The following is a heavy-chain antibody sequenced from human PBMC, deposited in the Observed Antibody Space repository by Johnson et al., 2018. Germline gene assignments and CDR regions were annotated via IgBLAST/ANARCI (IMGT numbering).Heavy chain of an antibody. Sequence: VQLVQSGGDLVPPGQSLRLSCAASGFTFSSYAMSWVRQAPGKGLERVSGISASGSATYYADSVEGRFTISRDNSKNTLYLQMNSLRAEETAVYYCARVAYRDVVFDYWGQGTLVTVSS. J-gene: IGHJ4*02. CDR2: ISASGSAT. CDR1: GFTFSSYA. CDR3: ARVAYRDVVFDY. V-gene: IGHV3-23*04. D-gene: IGHD4-17*01.